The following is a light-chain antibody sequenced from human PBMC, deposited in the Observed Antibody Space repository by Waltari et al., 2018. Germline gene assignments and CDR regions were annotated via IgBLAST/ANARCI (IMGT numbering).Light chain of an antibody. CDR3: CSYAGSYTVL. J-gene: IGLJ2*01. CDR2: DVI. CDR1: SSEVGGFNY. Sequence: QSALTQPRSVSGSPGQSVTISCTGTSSEVGGFNYVPWYQQHPGKDPKITIYDVIKRPSGVPDRFSGSKSDNTASLTISGLQAEDEADYYCCSYAGSYTVLFGGGTKLTVL. V-gene: IGLV2-11*01.